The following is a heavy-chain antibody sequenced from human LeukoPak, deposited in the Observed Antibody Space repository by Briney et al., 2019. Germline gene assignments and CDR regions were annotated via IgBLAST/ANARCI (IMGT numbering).Heavy chain of an antibody. J-gene: IGHJ4*02. D-gene: IGHD2-2*01. CDR2: ISGSGSTT. V-gene: IGHV3-23*01. Sequence: GGSLRLSCAASGFTFSSYSMNWVRQAPGKGLEWVSAISGSGSTTYYADSVKGRFTISRDNSKITLYLQMNSLRAEDTAVYYCAKAVVVVPAATPFDYWGQGTLVTVSS. CDR1: GFTFSSYS. CDR3: AKAVVVVPAATPFDY.